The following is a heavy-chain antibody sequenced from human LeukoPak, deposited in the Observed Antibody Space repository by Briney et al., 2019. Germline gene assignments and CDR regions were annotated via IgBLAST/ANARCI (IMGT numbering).Heavy chain of an antibody. Sequence: PSETLSLTCTVSGGSISSYYWSWLRQPPGKGLEWIGYIYYSGSTNYNPSLKSRVTISVDTSKNQFSLKLSSVTAADTAVYYCARGGGYDAYYYYYYMDVWGKGATVTVSS. J-gene: IGHJ6*03. CDR2: IYYSGST. D-gene: IGHD5-12*01. CDR3: ARGGGYDAYYYYYYMDV. V-gene: IGHV4-59*01. CDR1: GGSISSYY.